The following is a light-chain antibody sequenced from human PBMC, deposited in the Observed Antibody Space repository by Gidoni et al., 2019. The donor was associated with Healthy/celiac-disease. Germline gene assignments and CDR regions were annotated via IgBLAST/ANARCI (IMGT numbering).Light chain of an antibody. CDR1: QSVSSSY. V-gene: IGKV3-20*01. CDR2: GAS. Sequence: EILLTQSPGTLSLSPGERATLSCRASQSVSSSYLVWYQQKPGQAPRLLIHGASSRATGIPDRFSGSGSGTDFPLTISRLEPEDFAVYYCQQYGSSPGTFXQXTKVEIK. J-gene: IGKJ1*01. CDR3: QQYGSSPGT.